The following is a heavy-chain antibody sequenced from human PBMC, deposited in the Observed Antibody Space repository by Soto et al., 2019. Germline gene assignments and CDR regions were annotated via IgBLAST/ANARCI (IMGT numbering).Heavy chain of an antibody. V-gene: IGHV3-23*01. CDR2: ISGGGDSI. CDR3: AKDSVAIAGTIYLDY. J-gene: IGHJ4*02. D-gene: IGHD6-19*01. CDR1: GFMFSNYA. Sequence: GGSLRLSWAASGFMFSNYAMSWVRQAPGKGLEWVSSISGGGDSIYYADSVKGRFTMSRDNSKNTLFLQMNNLGAEDTAVYYCAKDSVAIAGTIYLDYWGKGTPVTVSS.